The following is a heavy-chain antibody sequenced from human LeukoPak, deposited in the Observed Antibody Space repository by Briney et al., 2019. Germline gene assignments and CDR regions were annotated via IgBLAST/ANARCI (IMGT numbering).Heavy chain of an antibody. J-gene: IGHJ4*02. CDR1: GFTFSNAW. CDR2: IKSKTDGGTT. CDR3: SGYYYDSSGYYI. Sequence: GGSLRLSCAASGFTFSNAWMSWVRQAPGKGLEWVGRIKSKTDGGTTDYAAPVKGRFTISRDDSKNTLYLQMNSLKTEDTAVYYCSGYYYDSSGYYIWGQGTLVTVSS. V-gene: IGHV3-15*01. D-gene: IGHD3-22*01.